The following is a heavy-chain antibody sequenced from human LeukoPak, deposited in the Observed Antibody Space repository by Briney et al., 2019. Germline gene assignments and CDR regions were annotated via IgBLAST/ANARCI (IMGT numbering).Heavy chain of an antibody. Sequence: GGSLRLSCAASGFTFSSYAMSWVRQAPGKGPERVSAISGSGGSTYYADSVKGRFTISRDNSKNTLYLQMNSLRAEDTAVYYCAVTATPPQSQLLLGYYYYGMDVWGQGTTVTVSS. CDR3: AVTATPPQSQLLLGYYYYGMDV. V-gene: IGHV3-23*01. J-gene: IGHJ6*02. CDR1: GFTFSSYA. CDR2: ISGSGGST. D-gene: IGHD2-2*01.